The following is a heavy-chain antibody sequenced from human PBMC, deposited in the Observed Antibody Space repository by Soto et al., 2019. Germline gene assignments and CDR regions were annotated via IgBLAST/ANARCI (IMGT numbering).Heavy chain of an antibody. V-gene: IGHV3-23*01. D-gene: IGHD6-13*01. CDR2: ISGSAGST. J-gene: IGHJ4*02. CDR3: AKAGGAAGTVDYFDY. Sequence: SGGSLRLSCAASGFTFNNYAINWVRQSPGKGLEWVSVISGSAGSTYYADSVKGRFTITRDNSKNTLYLQMSSLRVEDTAVYYCAKAGGAAGTVDYFDYWGQGTLVTVSS. CDR1: GFTFNNYA.